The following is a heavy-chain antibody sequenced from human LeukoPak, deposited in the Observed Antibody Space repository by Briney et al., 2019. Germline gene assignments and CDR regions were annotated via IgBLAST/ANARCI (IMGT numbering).Heavy chain of an antibody. CDR3: ARDAYYYGSGSYYAYYFDY. CDR1: GGSISSYY. D-gene: IGHD3-10*01. CDR2: ISYDGSNK. J-gene: IGHJ4*02. V-gene: IGHV3-30*03. Sequence: LSLTCTVSGGSISSYYWSWIRQPPGKGLEWVAVISYDGSNKYYADSVKGRFTISRDNSKNTPYLQMNSLRAEDTAVYYCARDAYYYGSGSYYAYYFDYWGQGTLVTVSS.